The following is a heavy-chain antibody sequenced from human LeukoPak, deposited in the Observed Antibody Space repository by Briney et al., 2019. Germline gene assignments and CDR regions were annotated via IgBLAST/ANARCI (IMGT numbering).Heavy chain of an antibody. J-gene: IGHJ6*04. CDR1: GGSISSSNW. D-gene: IGHD3-9*01. Sequence: SGTLSLTCAVSGGSISSSNWWSWVRQPPGKGLEWIGEIYHSGSTNYNPSLKSRVTISVDKSKNQFSLKLSSVTAADTAVYYCARVWYYDILTGHYVTEDGMDVWGKGTTVTVSS. V-gene: IGHV4-4*02. CDR2: IYHSGST. CDR3: ARVWYYDILTGHYVTEDGMDV.